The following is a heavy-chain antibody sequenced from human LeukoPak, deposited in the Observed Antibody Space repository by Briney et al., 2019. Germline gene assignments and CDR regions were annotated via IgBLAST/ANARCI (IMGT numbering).Heavy chain of an antibody. CDR1: GGSFSGYY. Sequence: KPSEILSLTCAVYGGSFSGYYWSWIRQPPGKGLEWIGEINHSGSTNYNPSLKSRVTISVDTSKNQFSLKLSSVTAADTAVYYCASRIAARLPSYYYYGMDVWGQGTTVTVSS. CDR2: INHSGST. J-gene: IGHJ6*02. V-gene: IGHV4-34*01. CDR3: ASRIAARLPSYYYYGMDV. D-gene: IGHD6-6*01.